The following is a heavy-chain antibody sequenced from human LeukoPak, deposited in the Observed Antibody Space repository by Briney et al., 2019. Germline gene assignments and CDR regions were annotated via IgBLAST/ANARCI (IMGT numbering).Heavy chain of an antibody. J-gene: IGHJ4*02. CDR3: ARERYDFWSGYYPFDY. V-gene: IGHV3-9*01. CDR2: ISWNSGSI. CDR1: GFTFDDYA. D-gene: IGHD3-3*01. Sequence: PGGSLRLSCAASGFTFDDYAMHWVRQAPGKGLEWVSGISWNSGSIGYADSVKGRFTISRDNAKNSLYLQMNSLRAEDTAVYYCARERYDFWSGYYPFDYWGQGTLVTVSS.